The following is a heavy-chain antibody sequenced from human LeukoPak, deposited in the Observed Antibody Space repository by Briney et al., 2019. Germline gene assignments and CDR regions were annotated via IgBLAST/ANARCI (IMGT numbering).Heavy chain of an antibody. V-gene: IGHV3-23*01. Sequence: GGSLRLSCAASGFTFSSYATSWVRQAPGKGLEWVSAISGSGGSTYYADSVKGRFTISRDNSKNTLYLQMNSLRAEDTAVYYCARATRITMVRGVITSYYFDYWGQGTLVTVSS. CDR1: GFTFSSYA. D-gene: IGHD3-10*01. J-gene: IGHJ4*02. CDR2: ISGSGGST. CDR3: ARATRITMVRGVITSYYFDY.